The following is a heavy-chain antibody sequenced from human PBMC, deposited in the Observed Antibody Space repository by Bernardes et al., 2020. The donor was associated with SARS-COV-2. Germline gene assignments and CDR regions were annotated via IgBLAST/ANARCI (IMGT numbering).Heavy chain of an antibody. Sequence: SETLSLTCAVYGGSFTVSYWTWIRQLPGPALEWIGDVDHRGSGNYNPSLKSRVTISLDKSKSQFSLRLTSVTAADTAVYYCARGDHPIFGVLTMIPSRGRLDPCGQGTPVTVSS. D-gene: IGHD3-3*01. J-gene: IGHJ5*02. CDR3: ARGDHPIFGVLTMIPSRGRLDP. CDR1: GGSFTVSY. V-gene: IGHV4-34*01. CDR2: VDHRGSG.